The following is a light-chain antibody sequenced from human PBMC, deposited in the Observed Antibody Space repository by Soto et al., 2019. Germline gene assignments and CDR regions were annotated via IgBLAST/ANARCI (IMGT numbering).Light chain of an antibody. CDR1: QTINNNY. Sequence: IILTQSPGTLSLSPGERVTLSCKASQTINNNYVAWYQQRPGRAPRLLVYGASARATGIPDRFRGSGAGTDFTLTISSLQPEDYATYYCQQHNSFPRSFGQGTKLEIK. V-gene: IGKV3-20*01. CDR2: GAS. CDR3: QQHNSFPRS. J-gene: IGKJ2*01.